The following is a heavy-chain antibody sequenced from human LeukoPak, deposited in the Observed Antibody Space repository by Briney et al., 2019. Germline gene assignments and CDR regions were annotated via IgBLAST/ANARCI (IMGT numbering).Heavy chain of an antibody. D-gene: IGHD1-26*01. Sequence: HSGGSLRLSCAASGFTFSSYEMNWVRQAPGKGLEWVSYISSSGSTIDYADSVKGRFTISRDYAKNSLYLQMNSLRAEDTAVYYCASSAQWALDAFDIWGQATMVIVSS. CDR2: ISSSGSTI. J-gene: IGHJ3*02. CDR3: ASSAQWALDAFDI. V-gene: IGHV3-48*03. CDR1: GFTFSSYE.